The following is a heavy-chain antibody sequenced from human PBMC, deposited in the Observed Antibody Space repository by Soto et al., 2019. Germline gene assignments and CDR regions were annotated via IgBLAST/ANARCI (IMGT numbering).Heavy chain of an antibody. D-gene: IGHD4-17*01. V-gene: IGHV3-48*02. CDR2: ISPSRATI. J-gene: IGHJ4*02. Sequence: EVLLVESGGGLVQSGGSLRLSCAASTSTFSRYGMNWVRQAPGKGPEWISFISPSRATIYYAVSVRGRFNISRDNPKNSLFLQVHTLRDDDTAVYYCVRGGTTVATIGDHWGQGTLVTVSS. CDR1: TSTFSRYG. CDR3: VRGGTTVATIGDH.